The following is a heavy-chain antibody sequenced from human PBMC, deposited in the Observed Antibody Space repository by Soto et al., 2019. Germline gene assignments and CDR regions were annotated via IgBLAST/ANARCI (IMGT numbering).Heavy chain of an antibody. CDR3: ARLDAVIQYYYGVDV. J-gene: IGHJ6*02. CDR1: GFTFSRYS. D-gene: IGHD3-16*02. CDR2: ISSGSRFI. Sequence: EVHMAESGGGLVKPGGSLRLSCVASGFTFSRYSMTWVRQSPGRGLEWVASISSGSRFIYYADSVEGRFTISRDDSKGSLYLQMNSLGVEDTALYYCARLDAVIQYYYGVDVWGHGTPVTFSS. V-gene: IGHV3-21*06.